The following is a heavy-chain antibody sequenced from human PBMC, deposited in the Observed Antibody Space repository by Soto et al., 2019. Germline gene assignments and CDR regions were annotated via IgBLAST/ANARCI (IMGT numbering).Heavy chain of an antibody. J-gene: IGHJ3*02. Sequence: ASVKVSCKASGGTFSSYTISWVRQAPGQGLEWMGRIIPILGIANYAQKFQGRVTITADKSTSTAYMELSSLRSEDTAVYYCAREGVNGGNSEGAFDIWGQGTMVTVS. D-gene: IGHD2-21*02. CDR2: IIPILGIA. CDR3: AREGVNGGNSEGAFDI. V-gene: IGHV1-69*04. CDR1: GGTFSSYT.